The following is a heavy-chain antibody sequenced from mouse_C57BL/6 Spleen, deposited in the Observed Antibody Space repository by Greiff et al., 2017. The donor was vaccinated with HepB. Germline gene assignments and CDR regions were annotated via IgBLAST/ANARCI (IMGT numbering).Heavy chain of an antibody. J-gene: IGHJ2*01. CDR1: GFTFSDYY. Sequence: EVMLVESGGGLVQPGGSLKLSCAASGFTFSDYYMYWVRQTPEKRLEWVAYISNGGGSTYYPDTVKGRFTISRDNAKNTLYLQMSRLKSEDTAMYYCARADYGSSYYFDYWGQGTTLTVSS. CDR2: ISNGGGST. CDR3: ARADYGSSYYFDY. V-gene: IGHV5-12*01. D-gene: IGHD1-1*01.